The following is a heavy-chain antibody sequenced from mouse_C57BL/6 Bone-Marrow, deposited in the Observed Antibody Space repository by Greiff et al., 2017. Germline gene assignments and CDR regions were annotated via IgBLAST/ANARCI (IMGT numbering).Heavy chain of an antibody. Sequence: QVQLQQPGAELVRPGSSVKLSCKASGYTFPSYWLDWVQQRPGQGLEWIGNIYPSDIEPPSNQKFKYKATLAVDKSSRPAYMQLSSLTSEDSAVYYCARCGYYSYYAMDYGGQGTSVTASP. CDR3: ARCGYYSYYAMDY. J-gene: IGHJ4*01. CDR2: IYPSDIEP. D-gene: IGHD2-3*01. CDR1: GYTFPSYW. V-gene: IGHV1-61*01.